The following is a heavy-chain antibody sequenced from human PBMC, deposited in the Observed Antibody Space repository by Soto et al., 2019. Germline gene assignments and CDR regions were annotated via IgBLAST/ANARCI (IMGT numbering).Heavy chain of an antibody. J-gene: IGHJ6*02. CDR1: GVTFSSYT. CDR2: IIPILGIA. V-gene: IGHV1-69*02. Sequence: SVKVSCKASGVTFSSYTISWVRQAPGQGLEWMGRIIPILGIANYAQKFQGRVTITADKSTSTAYMELSSLRSEDTAVYYCARWNAEIYYGMDVWGQGTTVTVSS. D-gene: IGHD1-1*01. CDR3: ARWNAEIYYGMDV.